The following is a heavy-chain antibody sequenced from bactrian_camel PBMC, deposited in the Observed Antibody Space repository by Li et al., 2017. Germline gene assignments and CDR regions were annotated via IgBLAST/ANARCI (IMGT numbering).Heavy chain of an antibody. CDR2: IRNDGST. Sequence: HVQLVESGGGSVQAGGSLRLSCTASGFTFDDFRMAWYRQAPGNECELVSAIRNDGSTAYVPSVRGRFTISRDKVKNTVYLQMNSLKPEDTAIYYCAAAVAPYSRACRPDMDYRDWGQGTQVTVS. V-gene: IGHV3S55*01. CDR3: AAAVAPYSRACRPDMDYRD. J-gene: IGHJ4*01. D-gene: IGHD6*01. CDR1: GFTFDDFR.